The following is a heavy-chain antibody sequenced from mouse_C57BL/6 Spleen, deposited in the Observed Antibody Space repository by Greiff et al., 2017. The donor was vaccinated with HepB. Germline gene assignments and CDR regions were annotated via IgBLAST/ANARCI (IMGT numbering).Heavy chain of an antibody. CDR1: GYTFTSYW. Sequence: QVQLQQPGAELVKPGASVKLSCKASGYTFTSYWMHWVKQRPGQGLEWIGMIHPNSGSTNYNEKFKSKATLTVDKSSSTAYMQLSSLTSEDSAVYYCAREGLFITTYYYAMDYWGQGTSVTVSS. CDR3: AREGLFITTYYYAMDY. D-gene: IGHD1-1*01. CDR2: IHPNSGST. V-gene: IGHV1-64*01. J-gene: IGHJ4*01.